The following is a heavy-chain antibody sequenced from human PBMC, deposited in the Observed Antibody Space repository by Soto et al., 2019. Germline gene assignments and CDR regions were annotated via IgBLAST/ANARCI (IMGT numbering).Heavy chain of an antibody. CDR3: ARDRGGDTIFGVVPPDGMDG. CDR2: IYYSGST. J-gene: IGHJ6*02. Sequence: SETLSLTCTVSGGSISSGGYYWSWIRQHPGKGLEWIGYIYYSGSTYYNPSLKSRVTISVDTSKNQFSLKLSSVTAADTAVYYCARDRGGDTIFGVVPPDGMDGWGQGTTVTVSS. CDR1: GGSISSGGYY. V-gene: IGHV4-31*03. D-gene: IGHD3-3*01.